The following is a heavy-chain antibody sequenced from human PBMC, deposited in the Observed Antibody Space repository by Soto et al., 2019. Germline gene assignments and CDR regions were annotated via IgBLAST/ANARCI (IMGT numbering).Heavy chain of an antibody. V-gene: IGHV3-13*05. CDR3: ARGRRIAAAEDYYYGMDV. J-gene: IGHJ6*02. CDR2: IGTAGDP. CDR1: VFTFSSYD. D-gene: IGHD6-13*01. Sequence: WWSLRLSCSASVFTFSSYDMHWVRQATGKGLEWVSAIGTAGDPYYPGSVKGRFTISRENAKNSLYLQMNSLRAGDTAVYYCARGRRIAAAEDYYYGMDVWGQGTTVTVSS.